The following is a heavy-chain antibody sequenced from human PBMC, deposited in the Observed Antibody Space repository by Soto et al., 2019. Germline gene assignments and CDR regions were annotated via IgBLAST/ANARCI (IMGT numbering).Heavy chain of an antibody. D-gene: IGHD6-13*01. CDR2: ISWNSGTI. CDR3: AKDMRGGSSSSRYYYGLDV. J-gene: IGHJ6*02. V-gene: IGHV3-9*01. CDR1: GFTFDDYA. Sequence: EVQLVESGGGLVQPGRSLRLSCAASGFTFDDYAMHWVRQAPGKGLEWVSGISWNSGTIVYADSVKGRLTISRDNAKNSLYLQMNSLRGEDTALSYCAKDMRGGSSSSRYYYGLDVWGQGTTVTVSS.